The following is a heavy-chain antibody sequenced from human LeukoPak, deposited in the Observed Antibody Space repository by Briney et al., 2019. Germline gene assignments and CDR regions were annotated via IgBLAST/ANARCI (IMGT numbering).Heavy chain of an antibody. Sequence: GGSLRLSCAASGFSFSKAWMSWVRQAPGKGLEWVGRIKSKTDGETIQYAAPVEGRFTISRDDSKDTLDLQMNSLKTEDTAVYYCTTDSRTAAPPHFDYWGQGSLVTVSS. CDR2: IKSKTDGETI. CDR3: TTDSRTAAPPHFDY. CDR1: GFSFSKAW. V-gene: IGHV3-15*01. J-gene: IGHJ4*02. D-gene: IGHD6-13*01.